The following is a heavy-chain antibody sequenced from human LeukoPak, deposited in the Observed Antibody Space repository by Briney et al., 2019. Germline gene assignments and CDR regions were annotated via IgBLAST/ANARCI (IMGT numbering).Heavy chain of an antibody. CDR2: IIPILGTA. J-gene: IGHJ3*02. Sequence: ASVTVSCTASGGTFISYAISWVGQAPGQGLEWMGGIIPILGTANYAQKFQGRVTITADDSTSTAYVELSSLRSEDRAVYYCARARSIVSPYDGQAFDIWGQGTMVTVSS. CDR1: GGTFISYA. V-gene: IGHV1-69*13. D-gene: IGHD5/OR15-5a*01. CDR3: ARARSIVSPYDGQAFDI.